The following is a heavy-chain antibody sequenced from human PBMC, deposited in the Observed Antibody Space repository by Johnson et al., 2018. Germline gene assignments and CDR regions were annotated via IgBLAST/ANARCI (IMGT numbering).Heavy chain of an antibody. CDR2: IYYSGNT. J-gene: IGHJ4*02. CDR3: ARIRVSNNYSRADY. CDR1: GGSINSYY. V-gene: IGHV4-59*01. D-gene: IGHD2-21*01. Sequence: QVQLQESGSGLVKXSETXSLXCTVSGGSINSYYWGWIRQPPGKGLEWIGYIYYSGNTNSNPSLKSRVTISVDTSKNQFSLKLSSVTAADTAVYYCARIRVSNNYSRADYWGQGILVSVSS.